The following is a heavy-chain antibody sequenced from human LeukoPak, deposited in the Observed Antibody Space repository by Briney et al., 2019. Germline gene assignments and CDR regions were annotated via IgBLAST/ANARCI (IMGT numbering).Heavy chain of an antibody. CDR1: GFAFSSYW. V-gene: IGHV3-7*01. D-gene: IGHD2/OR15-2a*01. CDR2: IKPDGSGK. CDR3: SSQPAVLDLDC. Sequence: GGSLRLSCAASGFAFSSYWMTWVRQAPGKGLEWVANIKPDGSGKNYVDSVRGRFTISRDNAKNSLYLQMRGLRVEDTAVYYCSSQPAVLDLDCWGQGALVTVSS. J-gene: IGHJ4*02.